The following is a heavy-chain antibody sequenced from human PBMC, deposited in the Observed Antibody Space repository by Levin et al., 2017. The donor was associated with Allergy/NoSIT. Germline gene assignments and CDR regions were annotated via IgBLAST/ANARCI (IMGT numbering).Heavy chain of an antibody. Sequence: KISCKASGGTFSSYAISWVRQAPGQGLEWMGGIIPIFGTANYAQKFQGRVTITADKSTSTAYMELSSLRSEDTAVYYCARALFGGSYHNYYYYYGMDVWGQGTTVTVSS. D-gene: IGHD1-26*01. CDR2: IIPIFGTA. CDR3: ARALFGGSYHNYYYYYGMDV. V-gene: IGHV1-69*06. J-gene: IGHJ6*02. CDR1: GGTFSSYA.